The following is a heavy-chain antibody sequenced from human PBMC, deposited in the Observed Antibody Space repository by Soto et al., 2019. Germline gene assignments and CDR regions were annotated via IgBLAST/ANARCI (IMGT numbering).Heavy chain of an antibody. Sequence: EVRLEEAGGGFVQPGGSLRVSCSGSGFIFSSFWMHWVRQGPGKGLAWVSRINGDGASLAYADSVKGRFSISRDNVKNKLHLQINSLGADDTAVYFCAREGSLGLDVWGRGTTVTVSS. CDR1: GFIFSSFW. CDR2: INGDGASL. V-gene: IGHV3-74*03. J-gene: IGHJ6*02. CDR3: AREGSLGLDV. D-gene: IGHD3-10*01.